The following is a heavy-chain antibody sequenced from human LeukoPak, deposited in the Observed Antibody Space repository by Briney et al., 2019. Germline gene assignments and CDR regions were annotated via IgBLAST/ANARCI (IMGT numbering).Heavy chain of an antibody. Sequence: GRSLRLSCAASGFTFSSYGMHWVRQAPGKGLEWVAVIWYDGSNKYYAGFVKGRFTISRDNSKNTLYLQMNSLRAEDTAVYYCARDRRKLSYTLDYWGQGTLVTVSS. J-gene: IGHJ4*02. V-gene: IGHV3-33*01. CDR1: GFTFSSYG. CDR2: IWYDGSNK. D-gene: IGHD2/OR15-2a*01. CDR3: ARDRRKLSYTLDY.